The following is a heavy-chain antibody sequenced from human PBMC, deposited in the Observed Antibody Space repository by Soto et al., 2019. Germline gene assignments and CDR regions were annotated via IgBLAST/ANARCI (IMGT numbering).Heavy chain of an antibody. CDR2: ISAYNGNT. J-gene: IGHJ4*02. CDR1: GYTFTSYG. Sequence: GASVKVSCKASGYTFTSYGISWVRPDPGQGLEWMGWISAYNGNTNYAQKLQGRVTMTTDTSTSTAYMELRSLRSDDTAVYYCARLSEGYYDSSGYYSFDYWGQGTLVTVSS. D-gene: IGHD3-22*01. V-gene: IGHV1-18*01. CDR3: ARLSEGYYDSSGYYSFDY.